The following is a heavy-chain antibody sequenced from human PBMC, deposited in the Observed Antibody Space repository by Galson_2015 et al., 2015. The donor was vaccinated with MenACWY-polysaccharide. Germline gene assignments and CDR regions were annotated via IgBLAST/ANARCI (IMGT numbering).Heavy chain of an antibody. V-gene: IGHV3-74*01. CDR3: PRGSQYSANYGGD. CDR1: GFFFNSSW. Sequence: SLRLSCAASGFFFNSSWMHWVRQAPGKGLVWVSQILSDESSTSYADSVRGRFTISRDNAKNMLHLQMNGLRGEDTAVYYCPRGSQYSANYGGDWGPGTLVTASS. CDR2: ILSDESST. J-gene: IGHJ4*01. D-gene: IGHD6-6*01.